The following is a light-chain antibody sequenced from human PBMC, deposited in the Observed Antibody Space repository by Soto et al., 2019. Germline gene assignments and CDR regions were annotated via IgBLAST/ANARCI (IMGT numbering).Light chain of an antibody. J-gene: IGKJ5*01. Sequence: EIVLMQSPGTLSLSPGERATXXXRASQSVSSYLAWYQQKPGQAPRLLIYDASXXATGIPDRFSGSGSGTDFTLTISSLEPEDFAVYYCQQRSNWVTFGQGTRLEIK. V-gene: IGKV3-11*01. CDR2: DAS. CDR1: QSVSSY. CDR3: QQRSNWVT.